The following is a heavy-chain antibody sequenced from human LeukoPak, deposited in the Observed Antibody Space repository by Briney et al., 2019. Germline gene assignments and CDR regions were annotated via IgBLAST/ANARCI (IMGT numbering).Heavy chain of an antibody. CDR2: IYYSGST. D-gene: IGHD1-26*01. J-gene: IGHJ4*02. CDR1: GGSIRRYY. V-gene: IGHV4-59*01. Sequence: SETLSLTCSVSGGSIRRYYWSWIRQPPGKGLEWIGDIYYSGSTNYNPSLKSRVTIAVDTSKNQFSLKLSSVTAADTAVYYCASGTYTHYYFDYWGQGTQVTVSS. CDR3: ASGTYTHYYFDY.